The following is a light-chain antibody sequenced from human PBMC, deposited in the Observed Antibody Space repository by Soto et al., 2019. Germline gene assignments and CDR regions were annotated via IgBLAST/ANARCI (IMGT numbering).Light chain of an antibody. CDR3: QQYGSSHSFT. J-gene: IGKJ3*01. V-gene: IGKV3-20*01. Sequence: EIVLTQSPGTLSLSPGERATLSCRASQSVSSSYLAWYQQKPGQAPRLLIYGASSRATGIPDRFSGSGSGTDFILTISRLEPEDFAVYYCQQYGSSHSFTFGPGTKVDIK. CDR1: QSVSSSY. CDR2: GAS.